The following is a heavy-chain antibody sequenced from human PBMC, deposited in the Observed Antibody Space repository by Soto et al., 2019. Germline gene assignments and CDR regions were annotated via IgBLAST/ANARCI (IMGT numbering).Heavy chain of an antibody. Sequence: WTWIRQHPGKGLEWIGYIYYSGSTYYNPSLKSRVTISVDTSKNQFSLKLSSVTAADTAVYYCARYKYYYGSGKDGMDVWGQGTTVTVSS. CDR2: IYYSGST. V-gene: IGHV4-31*02. J-gene: IGHJ6*02. CDR3: ARYKYYYGSGKDGMDV. D-gene: IGHD3-10*01.